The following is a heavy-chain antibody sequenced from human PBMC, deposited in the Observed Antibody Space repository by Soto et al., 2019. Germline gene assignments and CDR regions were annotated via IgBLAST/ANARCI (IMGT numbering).Heavy chain of an antibody. CDR1: GYSFTSYW. J-gene: IGHJ3*02. Sequence: GESLKISCKGSGYSFTSYWIGWVRQMPGKGLEWMGIIYPGDSDTRYSPSFQGQVTISADTSLSTAYLQWSRLKASDTAMYYCARLQHAYYYDSSGYPDAFDIWGQGTMVTVSS. CDR2: IYPGDSDT. D-gene: IGHD3-22*01. V-gene: IGHV5-51*01. CDR3: ARLQHAYYYDSSGYPDAFDI.